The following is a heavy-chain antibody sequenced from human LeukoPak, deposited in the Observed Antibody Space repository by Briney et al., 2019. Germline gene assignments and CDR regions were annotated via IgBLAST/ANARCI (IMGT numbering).Heavy chain of an antibody. CDR2: INSDGSST. J-gene: IGHJ6*04. Sequence: PGGSLRLSCAASGFTFSSYWMHWVRQAPGKGLVWVSRINSDGSSTSYADSVKGRFTISRDNAKNTLYLQMNSLRAEDTAVYYCASFSSSIHLSSDVWGKGTTVTVSS. D-gene: IGHD6-13*01. CDR3: ASFSSSIHLSSDV. CDR1: GFTFSSYW. V-gene: IGHV3-74*01.